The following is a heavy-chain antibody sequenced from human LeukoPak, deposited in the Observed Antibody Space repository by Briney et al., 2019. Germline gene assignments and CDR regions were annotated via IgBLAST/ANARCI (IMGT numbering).Heavy chain of an antibody. Sequence: GGSLRLSCAASGFTFSTFWMSWVRQAPGKGLEWVANIKQDGSEKYYVDSMKGRFTVSRDNAKNSLYLQMDSLRAEDTAVYYCARGGTFVSDYWGQGTLVTVSS. CDR3: ARGGTFVSDY. J-gene: IGHJ4*02. D-gene: IGHD1-1*01. CDR2: IKQDGSEK. V-gene: IGHV3-7*01. CDR1: GFTFSTFW.